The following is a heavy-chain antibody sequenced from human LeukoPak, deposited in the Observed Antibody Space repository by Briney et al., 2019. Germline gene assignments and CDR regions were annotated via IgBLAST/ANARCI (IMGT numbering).Heavy chain of an antibody. J-gene: IGHJ4*02. Sequence: GVSLRLSCAASGFTFSSYEMNWVRQAPGKGLEWVSYISSSGSTIYYADSVKGRFTISRDNAKNSLYLQMNSLRAEDTAVYYCARVGWLVRQYFDYWGQGTLVTVSS. V-gene: IGHV3-48*03. D-gene: IGHD6-19*01. CDR2: ISSSGSTI. CDR3: ARVGWLVRQYFDY. CDR1: GFTFSSYE.